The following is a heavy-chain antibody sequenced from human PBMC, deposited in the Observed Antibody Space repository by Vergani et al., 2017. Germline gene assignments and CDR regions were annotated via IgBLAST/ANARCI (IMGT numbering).Heavy chain of an antibody. CDR1: GFTFRPYT. Sequence: EVHLVVSGGGLVQSGGSLRLSCVASGFTFRPYTMNWVRQGPGKGLELLSYISSSSAAINYADSVKGRFTISRDNAKNSLYLQMKSLRAEDTAVYYCAKERDVSNYGFDYWCQGTLVTVSS. CDR3: AKERDVSNYGFDY. CDR2: ISSSSAAI. V-gene: IGHV3-48*01. D-gene: IGHD4-11*01. J-gene: IGHJ4*02.